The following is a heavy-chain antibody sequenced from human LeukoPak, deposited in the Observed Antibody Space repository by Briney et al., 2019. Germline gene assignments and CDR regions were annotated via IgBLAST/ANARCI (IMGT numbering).Heavy chain of an antibody. CDR1: GGSFSSYY. CDR3: ARGTTVTTSDY. CDR2: IYTSGST. J-gene: IGHJ4*02. Sequence: PSETLSLTCTVSGGSFSSYYWSWIRQPAGKGLEWIGRIYTSGSTNYNPSLKSRVTISVDKSKNLFSLKLSSVTAADTAVYYCARGTTVTTSDYWGQGTLVTVSS. D-gene: IGHD4-17*01. V-gene: IGHV4-4*07.